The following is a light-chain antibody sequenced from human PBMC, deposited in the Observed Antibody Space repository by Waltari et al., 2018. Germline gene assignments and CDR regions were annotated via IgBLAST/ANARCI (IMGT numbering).Light chain of an antibody. V-gene: IGKV1-39*01. J-gene: IGKJ1*01. Sequence: DIQMTQSPSSLSASVGDRVTIACRASQTISRYLNWYQQKPGKAPNLLIYAASSLQSGVPSRFSGSGSGRDFTLIITSLQPEDFATYYCQQSYSFTRTFGQGTKVEIK. CDR2: AAS. CDR3: QQSYSFTRT. CDR1: QTISRY.